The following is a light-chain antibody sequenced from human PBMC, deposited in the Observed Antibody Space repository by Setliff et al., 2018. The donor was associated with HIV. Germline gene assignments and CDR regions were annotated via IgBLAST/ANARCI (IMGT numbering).Light chain of an antibody. Sequence: SVLTQPASVSGSPGQSITISCTGSSSDVGNTLSVSWYQQYVGEVPKLLIYEVDGRPSGISHRFSGSKSGNTASLTISGLQVEDEADYYCCSYGTGDIWVFGGGTK. CDR2: EVD. CDR1: SSDVGNTLS. V-gene: IGLV2-23*02. J-gene: IGLJ3*02. CDR3: CSYGTGDIWV.